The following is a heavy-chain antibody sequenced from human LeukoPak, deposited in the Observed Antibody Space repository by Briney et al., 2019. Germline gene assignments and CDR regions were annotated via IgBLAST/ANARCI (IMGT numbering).Heavy chain of an antibody. J-gene: IGHJ6*03. D-gene: IGHD4-11*01. V-gene: IGHV1-69*05. CDR3: ATDLMTTGGAYYYYYMDV. CDR1: GGTLSSYA. Sequence: SVKVSCKASGGTLSSYAISWVRQAPGQGLEWMGGIIPIFGTANYTQKFQGRVTITTDESTSTAYMELSSLRSEDTAVYYCATDLMTTGGAYYYYYMDVWGKGTTVTVSS. CDR2: IIPIFGTA.